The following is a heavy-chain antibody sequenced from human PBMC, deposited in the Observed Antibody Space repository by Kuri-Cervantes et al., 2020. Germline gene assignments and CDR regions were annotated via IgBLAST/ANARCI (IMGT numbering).Heavy chain of an antibody. V-gene: IGHV3-23*01. J-gene: IGHJ4*02. Sequence: GESLKISCTASGFTFSSSALSWVRQAPGKGLEWVSAVSVNGDTTYYADSVKGRFTVSRDNSKNTLYLEMNSLRAEDTAIYYCVHYSLGQGTLVTVSS. CDR1: GFTFSSSA. CDR2: VSVNGDTT. CDR3: VHYS.